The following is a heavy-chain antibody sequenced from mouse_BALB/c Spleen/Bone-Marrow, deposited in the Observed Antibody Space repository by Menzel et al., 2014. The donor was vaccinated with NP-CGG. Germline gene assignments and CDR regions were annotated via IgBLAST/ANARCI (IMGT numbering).Heavy chain of an antibody. J-gene: IGHJ1*01. CDR2: ISSSGSYT. CDR3: SRLRMITTYFDV. D-gene: IGHD2-4*01. Sequence: EVNVVESGGGLAKPGGSLQLSCAASGFTFSTYAMSWVRQTPEKRLEWVATISSSGSYTYYPDSVKGRFTISRDNAKNNLYLQMSSLRSEDTAMFYCSRLRMITTYFDVWGAGTTVTVSS. V-gene: IGHV5-9-3*01. CDR1: GFTFSTYA.